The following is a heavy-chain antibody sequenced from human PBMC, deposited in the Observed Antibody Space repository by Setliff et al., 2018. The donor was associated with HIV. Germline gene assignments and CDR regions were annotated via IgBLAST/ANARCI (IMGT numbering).Heavy chain of an antibody. CDR2: MYFRGNA. Sequence: SETLSLTCPVSGYSISSGYYWGWIRQAPGKGLEWIGTMYFRGNARNSPSLKSRVTISVDTSKNQFSLKLSSVTAADTAVYYCARGGGDYHFDYWGQGTLVTVSS. CDR1: GYSISSGYY. CDR3: ARGGGDYHFDY. D-gene: IGHD4-17*01. J-gene: IGHJ4*02. V-gene: IGHV4-38-2*02.